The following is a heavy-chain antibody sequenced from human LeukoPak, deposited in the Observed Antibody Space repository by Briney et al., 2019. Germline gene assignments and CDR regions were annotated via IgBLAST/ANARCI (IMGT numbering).Heavy chain of an antibody. V-gene: IGHV4-38-2*02. CDR2: IYHSGST. Sequence: SETLSLTCIVSGYSIISGYYCGWIRQPPRKGLEWIGSIYHSGSTYYNPSLKSRLTTSVDTSKNQFSLNLSSVTAADTAVYYCVRVGVEYAFDIWGQGTMVTVSS. D-gene: IGHD3-10*01. J-gene: IGHJ3*02. CDR1: GYSIISGYY. CDR3: VRVGVEYAFDI.